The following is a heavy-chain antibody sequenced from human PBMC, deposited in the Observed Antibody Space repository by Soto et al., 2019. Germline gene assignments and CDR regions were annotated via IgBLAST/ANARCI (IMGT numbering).Heavy chain of an antibody. V-gene: IGHV4-34*01. Sequence: SETLSLTCAVYGGSFIGYYWSWIRQPPGKGLEWIGEINHSGSTNYNPSLKSRVTISVDTSKNQFSLKLSSVTAADTAMYYCARGGSYDILTGYPYQLEFDHWGQGTLVPVSS. CDR1: GGSFIGYY. CDR2: INHSGST. CDR3: ARGGSYDILTGYPYQLEFDH. D-gene: IGHD3-9*01. J-gene: IGHJ4*02.